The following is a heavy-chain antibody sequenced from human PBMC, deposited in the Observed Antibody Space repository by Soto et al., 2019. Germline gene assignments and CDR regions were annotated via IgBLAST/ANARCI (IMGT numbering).Heavy chain of an antibody. Sequence: LRLSFASSGFTFSIYAISSRLQPRGKGLEWFSAISCSGGSTYYAHPVKVRFTISRDTSKNTLYLQINSMRAEDTAVYYCAKVLYRSGIKWFDPWGQEALVAVSS. CDR1: GFTFSIYA. CDR2: ISCSGGST. V-gene: IGHV3-23*01. D-gene: IGHD6-25*01. CDR3: AKVLYRSGIKWFDP. J-gene: IGHJ5*01.